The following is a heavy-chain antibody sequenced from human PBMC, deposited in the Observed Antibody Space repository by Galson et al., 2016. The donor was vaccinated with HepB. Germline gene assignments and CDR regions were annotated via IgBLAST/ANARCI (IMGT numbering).Heavy chain of an antibody. V-gene: IGHV2-5*02. CDR1: GFSLNTTGVG. Sequence: PALVKPTQTLTLTCTFSGFSLNTTGVGVGWVRQPPGKALEWLALIYWDDSRRYSPSLQSRLTITRDTAKNQVVLTMTNTDPVDTATYFCTHRPGCSGGSCPSGFFDYWGRGTLVTVSS. J-gene: IGHJ4*02. CDR2: IYWDDSR. D-gene: IGHD2-15*01. CDR3: THRPGCSGGSCPSGFFDY.